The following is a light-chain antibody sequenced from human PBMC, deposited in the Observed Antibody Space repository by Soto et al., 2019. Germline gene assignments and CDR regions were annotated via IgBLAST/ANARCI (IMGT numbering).Light chain of an antibody. CDR3: QLYGSSPWT. CDR2: DAS. CDR1: QTVSGRY. Sequence: EIVLTQSAGTLSLSPGERATLSCRASQTVSGRYLAWFQQKPGQTPRLLIYDASTRAAGVPDRFSGSGSGTDFSLTINRLEPEDFAVYYCQLYGSSPWTFGQGTKVEIK. J-gene: IGKJ1*01. V-gene: IGKV3-20*01.